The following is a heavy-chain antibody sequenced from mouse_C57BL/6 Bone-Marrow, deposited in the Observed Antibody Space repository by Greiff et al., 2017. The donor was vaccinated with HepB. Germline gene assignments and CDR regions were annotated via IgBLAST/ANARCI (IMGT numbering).Heavy chain of an antibody. CDR2: SRNKANDYTT. CDR1: GFTFSDFY. CDR3: ARGDYYGSSYWYFDV. D-gene: IGHD1-1*01. V-gene: IGHV7-1*01. J-gene: IGHJ1*03. Sequence: EVKLVESGGGLVQSGRSLRLSCATSGFTFSDFYMEWVRQAPGKGLEWIAASRNKANDYTTDYSASVKGRFIVSRDTSQSILYLQMNALRAEDTAIYYCARGDYYGSSYWYFDVWGTGTTVTVSS.